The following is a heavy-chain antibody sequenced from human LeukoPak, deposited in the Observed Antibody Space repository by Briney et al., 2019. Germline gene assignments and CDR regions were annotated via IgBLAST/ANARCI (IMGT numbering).Heavy chain of an antibody. CDR2: TRNKANSYTT. J-gene: IGHJ6*02. CDR1: GFTFSDHY. V-gene: IGHV3-72*01. D-gene: IGHD6-13*01. Sequence: HSGGSLRLSCAASGFTFSDHYMDWVRQAPGKGLGWVGRTRNKANSYTTEYAASVKGRFTISRDDSKNSLYLQMNSLKTEDTAVYYCARASSSWPYYYYGMDVWGQGTTVTVSS. CDR3: ARASSSWPYYYYGMDV.